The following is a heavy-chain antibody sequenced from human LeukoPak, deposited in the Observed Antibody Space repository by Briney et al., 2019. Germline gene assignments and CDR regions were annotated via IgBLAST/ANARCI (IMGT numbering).Heavy chain of an antibody. J-gene: IGHJ4*02. Sequence: ASVKVSCKASGYTFTSYDINWVRQATGQGLEWMGWINTNSGNTGYAQKFQGRVTITRNTSISTAYMELSSLRSEDTAVYYCARGFRGSGWPTSSPYFGYWGQGTLVTVSS. CDR1: GYTFTSYD. D-gene: IGHD6-19*01. CDR3: ARGFRGSGWPTSSPYFGY. CDR2: INTNSGNT. V-gene: IGHV1-8*03.